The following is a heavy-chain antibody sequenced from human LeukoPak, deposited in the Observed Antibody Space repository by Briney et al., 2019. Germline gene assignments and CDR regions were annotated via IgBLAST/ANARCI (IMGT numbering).Heavy chain of an antibody. J-gene: IGHJ3*02. CDR3: AKDPAAWGSSPDAFDI. D-gene: IGHD6-13*01. CDR1: GFTFSSYA. CDR2: ISGSGGST. Sequence: PRGSLRLSCAASGFTFSSYAMSWVRQAPRKGLEWVSAISGSGGSTYYADSVKGRLTISRDNSKNTLYLQMNSLRAEDTAVYYCAKDPAAWGSSPDAFDIWGQGTMVTVSS. V-gene: IGHV3-23*01.